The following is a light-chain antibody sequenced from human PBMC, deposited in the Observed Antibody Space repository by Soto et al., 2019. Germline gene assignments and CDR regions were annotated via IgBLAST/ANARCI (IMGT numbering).Light chain of an antibody. Sequence: QSVLTQPASVSGSPGQSITISCTGTSSAVGENNYVSWYQQHPGKAPKLMIYEVSNRPSGISNRFSGSKSASTVSLTISGLQAEDEADYYCSSYTSSSTLVFGTGTKVTVL. CDR2: EVS. J-gene: IGLJ1*01. CDR1: SSAVGENNY. V-gene: IGLV2-14*01. CDR3: SSYTSSSTLV.